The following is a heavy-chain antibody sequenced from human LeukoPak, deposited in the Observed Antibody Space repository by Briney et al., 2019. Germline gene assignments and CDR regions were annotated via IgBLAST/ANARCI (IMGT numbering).Heavy chain of an antibody. J-gene: IGHJ4*02. CDR3: ARVGVAVAGFDY. Sequence: SETLSLTCTVSGGSIRSYYWSWIRQPPGKGLEWIGYIYYSGSTNYNPSLKSRVTISVDTSKNQFSLKLSSVTAADTAVYYCARVGVAVAGFDYWGQGTLVTVSS. CDR2: IYYSGST. D-gene: IGHD6-19*01. CDR1: GGSIRSYY. V-gene: IGHV4-59*01.